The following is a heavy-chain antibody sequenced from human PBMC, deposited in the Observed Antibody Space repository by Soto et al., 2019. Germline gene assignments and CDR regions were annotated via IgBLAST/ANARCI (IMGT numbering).Heavy chain of an antibody. CDR1: GGSISSDY. CDR3: GRPGGDFVLPSDY. D-gene: IGHD2-21*02. CDR2: IHYSGST. J-gene: IGHJ4*02. Sequence: PSETLSLTCTVSGGSISSDYWSWIRQPPGKGLEWIGYIHYSGSTDYNPSLAGRVTMSVDTSKNQFSLNLSSVTAADTAVYFCGRPGGDFVLPSDYWGPGTLVTVSS. V-gene: IGHV4-59*08.